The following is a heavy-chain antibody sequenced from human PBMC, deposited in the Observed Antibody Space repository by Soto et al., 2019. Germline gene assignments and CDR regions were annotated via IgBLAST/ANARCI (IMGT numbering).Heavy chain of an antibody. Sequence: PGGSLRLSCAASGFTFSSYWMHWVRQAPGKGLVWVSAISSSGGSTNYADSVKGRFTISRDNSKNTLYLQMNSLRAEDTAVYYCAKGVVWVWWAFDIWGQGTMVTVSS. V-gene: IGHV3-23*01. D-gene: IGHD1-26*01. CDR1: GFTFSSYW. CDR2: ISSSGGST. J-gene: IGHJ3*02. CDR3: AKGVVWVWWAFDI.